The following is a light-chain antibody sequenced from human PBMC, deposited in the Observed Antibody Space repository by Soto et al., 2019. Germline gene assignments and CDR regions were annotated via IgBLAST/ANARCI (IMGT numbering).Light chain of an antibody. V-gene: IGKV3-15*01. J-gene: IGKJ5*01. Sequence: EIVITQSPSTLSVSPGERATLSFRASQTVRNNYLARYQQKPGQAPRLLIYGASTRATGIPARFSGSGSGTEFTLTISSLQSEDFAVYYCQQYYDWPITFGQGTRLEIK. CDR2: GAS. CDR1: QTVRNN. CDR3: QQYYDWPIT.